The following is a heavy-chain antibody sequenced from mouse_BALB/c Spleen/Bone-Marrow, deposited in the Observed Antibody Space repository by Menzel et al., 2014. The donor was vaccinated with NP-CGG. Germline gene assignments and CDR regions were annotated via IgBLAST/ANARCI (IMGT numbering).Heavy chain of an antibody. CDR1: GFSLTSYG. V-gene: IGHV2-9*02. Sequence: VKLMESGPGLVAPSQSLSITCTVSGFSLTSYGVHWVRQPPGKVLEWLGVVWAGGSTNYNSALMSRLSISKDNSKSQVFLKMNSLQTDDTAMYYCARGSNYEGAMDYWGQGTSVTVSS. CDR3: ARGSNYEGAMDY. J-gene: IGHJ4*01. D-gene: IGHD2-1*01. CDR2: VWAGGST.